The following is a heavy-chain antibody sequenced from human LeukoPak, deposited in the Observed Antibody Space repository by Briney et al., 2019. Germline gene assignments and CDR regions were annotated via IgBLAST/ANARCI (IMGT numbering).Heavy chain of an antibody. J-gene: IGHJ4*02. CDR2: MNPYSGNT. CDR1: GNTSTVHK. CDR3: ARGYSPTLRTTGNDY. V-gene: IGHV1-8*01. Sequence: GASVKVSCKAFGNTSTVHKTNWFGQAPGQALGWREWMNPYSGNTGYAQKLQGRVTMTRDTSINTAYLEFYSLRSEDTAVYYRARGYSPTLRTTGNDYWGQGTLVTVSS. D-gene: IGHD1-1*01.